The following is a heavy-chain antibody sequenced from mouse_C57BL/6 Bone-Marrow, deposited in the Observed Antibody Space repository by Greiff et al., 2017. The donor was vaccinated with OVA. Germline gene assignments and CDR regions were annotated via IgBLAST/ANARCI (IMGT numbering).Heavy chain of an antibody. CDR3: ASAVVAPYWYYDV. J-gene: IGHJ1*03. V-gene: IGHV14-2*01. CDR1: GFNIKDYY. CDR2: IDPEDGET. Sequence: VQLQQSGAELVKPGASVKLSCTASGFNIKDYYMHWVKQRTEQGLEWIGRIDPEDGETKYASKFQGKATITADTYSNTAYLQRSSLTTEDTAVYYCASAVVAPYWYYDVWGTGTTVTVAS. D-gene: IGHD1-1*01.